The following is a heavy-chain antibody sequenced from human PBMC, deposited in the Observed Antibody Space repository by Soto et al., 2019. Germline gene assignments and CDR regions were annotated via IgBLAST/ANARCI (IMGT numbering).Heavy chain of an antibody. CDR3: AKDVAWSGYDGPGY. J-gene: IGHJ4*02. CDR2: ISNDASSK. CDR1: GFTFNAYG. D-gene: IGHD3-3*01. V-gene: IGHV3-30*18. Sequence: QVQLVESGGGVVQPGRSLRLSCAASGFTFNAYGMHWVRQAPGKGLEWVAVISNDASSKYHVDSVKGRFTISRDNSKNTLYLQMNSPRIDDTAVYYCAKDVAWSGYDGPGYWGQGTLVTVSP.